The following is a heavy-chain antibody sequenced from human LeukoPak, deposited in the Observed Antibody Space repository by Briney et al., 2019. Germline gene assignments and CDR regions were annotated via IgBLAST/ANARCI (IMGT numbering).Heavy chain of an antibody. V-gene: IGHV1-24*01. D-gene: IGHD3-3*01. Sequence: ASVKVSCKVSGYTLTELSMHWVRQAPGKGLEWMGGFDPEDGETIYAQKFQGRVTMTEDTSTDTAYMELSSLRSEDTAVYYCATRYGRPKTYYDFWSGYYYYFDYWGQGTLVTVSS. J-gene: IGHJ4*02. CDR3: ATRYGRPKTYYDFWSGYYYYFDY. CDR2: FDPEDGET. CDR1: GYTLTELS.